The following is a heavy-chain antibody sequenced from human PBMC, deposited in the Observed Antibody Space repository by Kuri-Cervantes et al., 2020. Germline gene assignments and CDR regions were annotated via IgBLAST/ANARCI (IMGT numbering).Heavy chain of an antibody. V-gene: IGHV3-21*04. CDR3: AKQSLDYYGSGSYSTFDY. CDR1: GFTFSSYS. Sequence: GGSLRLSCEASGFTFSSYSMNWVRQAPGKGLEWVSIISTGSGFIKYADSVKGRFTISRDNAKNSLFLQMNSLRAEDTAVYYCAKQSLDYYGSGSYSTFDYWGQGTLVTVSS. J-gene: IGHJ4*02. D-gene: IGHD3-10*01. CDR2: ISTGSGFI.